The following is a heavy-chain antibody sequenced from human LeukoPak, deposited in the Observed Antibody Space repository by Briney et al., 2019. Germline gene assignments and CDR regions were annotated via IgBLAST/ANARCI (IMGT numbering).Heavy chain of an antibody. CDR3: AREGGGYSYGRDYYDSSGYTFDY. CDR2: IIPIFSTA. D-gene: IGHD3-22*01. Sequence: GASAKVSCRASGGTFSSYAISCVRQAPGQGLEWMGGIIPIFSTANYAQKFQGRVTITTDESTSTAYMELSSLRSEDTAVYYCAREGGGYSYGRDYYDSSGYTFDYWGQGTLVTVSS. J-gene: IGHJ4*02. V-gene: IGHV1-69*05. CDR1: GGTFSSYA.